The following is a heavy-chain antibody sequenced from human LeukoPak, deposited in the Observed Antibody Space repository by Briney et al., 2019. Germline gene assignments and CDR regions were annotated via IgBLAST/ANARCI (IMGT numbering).Heavy chain of an antibody. CDR2: ISAYNGNT. J-gene: IGHJ4*02. V-gene: IGHV1-18*01. CDR1: GYTFTSYG. CDR3: ARGQRRGGYYYGSGSYPS. Sequence: ASVKVSCKASGYTFTSYGISWVRQAPGQGLEWMGWISAYNGNTNYAQKLQGRVTMTTDTSTSTAYMELSSLRSEDTAVYYCARGQRRGGYYYGSGSYPSWGQGTLVTVSS. D-gene: IGHD3-10*01.